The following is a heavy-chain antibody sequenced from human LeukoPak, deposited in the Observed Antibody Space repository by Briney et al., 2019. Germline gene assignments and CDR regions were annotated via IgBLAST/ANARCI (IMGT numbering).Heavy chain of an antibody. CDR1: GFTFSSYW. D-gene: IGHD2/OR15-2a*01. J-gene: IGHJ4*02. Sequence: GGSLRLSCAASGFTFSSYWMHWVRQAPGKGLEWVAFIRYDGSNKYYADSVKGRFTISRDNSKNTLYLQMNSLRAEDTAVYYCARVGIGVVLLYYFDYWGQGTLVTVSS. CDR2: IRYDGSNK. CDR3: ARVGIGVVLLYYFDY. V-gene: IGHV3-30*02.